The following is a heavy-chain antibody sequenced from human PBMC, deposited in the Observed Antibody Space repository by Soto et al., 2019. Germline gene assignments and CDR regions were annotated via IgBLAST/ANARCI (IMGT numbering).Heavy chain of an antibody. D-gene: IGHD6-19*01. CDR1: GGTLISYA. J-gene: IGHJ4*02. CDR2: IIPIFGTA. CDR3: ARDPDSSGAGRLGLDY. V-gene: IGHV1-69*13. Sequence: SVKGACKASGGTLISYAIIWVRQAPGQGLEWMGGIIPIFGTANYAQKFQGRVTITADESTSTAYMELSSLRSEDTAVYYCARDPDSSGAGRLGLDYWGQGTLVTVSS.